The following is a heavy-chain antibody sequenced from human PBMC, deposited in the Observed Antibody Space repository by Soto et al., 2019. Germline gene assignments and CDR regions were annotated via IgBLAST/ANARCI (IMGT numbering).Heavy chain of an antibody. D-gene: IGHD3-22*01. V-gene: IGHV3-64*01. CDR1: GFTFSSYA. J-gene: IGHJ3*02. CDR2: ISSNGGST. CDR3: ARTPYYYDSSGYSHDAFDI. Sequence: GGSLRLSCAASGFTFSSYAMHWVRQAPGKGLEYVSAISSNGGSTYYANSVKGRFTISRDNSKNTLYLQMGSLRAEDMAVYYCARTPYYYDSSGYSHDAFDIWGQGTMVTVS.